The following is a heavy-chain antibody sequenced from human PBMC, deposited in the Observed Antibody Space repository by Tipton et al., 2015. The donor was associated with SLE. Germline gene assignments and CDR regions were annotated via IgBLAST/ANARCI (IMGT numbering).Heavy chain of an antibody. CDR1: GGSISSGSYY. Sequence: TLSLTCTVSGGSISSGSYYWSWIRQPAGKGLEWIGRIYTSGSTNYNPSLKSRGTISVDTSKNQFSLKLSSVTAADTAVYYCARYRAAGYFDYRGQGTLVTVAS. CDR3: ARYRAAGYFDY. V-gene: IGHV4-61*02. J-gene: IGHJ4*02. D-gene: IGHD6-13*01. CDR2: IYTSGST.